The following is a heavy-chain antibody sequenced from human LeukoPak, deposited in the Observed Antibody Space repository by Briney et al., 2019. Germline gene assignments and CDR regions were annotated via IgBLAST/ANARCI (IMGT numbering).Heavy chain of an antibody. J-gene: IGHJ4*02. Sequence: SETLSLTCAVYGGSFSGYQWTWIRQRPGKGLEWIGEINHSGSTNYNPSLKSRVAISVDTSKNQFSLKLTSVTAADTAVYYCARGAPGYWGQGTLVTVSS. CDR2: INHSGST. CDR3: ARGAPGY. CDR1: GGSFSGYQ. V-gene: IGHV4-34*01.